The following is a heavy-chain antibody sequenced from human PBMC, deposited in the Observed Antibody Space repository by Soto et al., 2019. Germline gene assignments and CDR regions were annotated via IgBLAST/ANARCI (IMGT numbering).Heavy chain of an antibody. CDR2: ISYDGSNK. D-gene: IGHD2-8*01. CDR3: ARDRLYGDGWSFDL. J-gene: IGHJ2*01. CDR1: GFTFSSYA. V-gene: IGHV3-30-3*01. Sequence: QVQLVESGGGVVQPGRSLRLSCAASGFTFSSYAMHWVRQAPGKGLEWVAVISYDGSNKYYADSVKGRFTISRDNSKNTLYLQMNSLRAEDTAVYYCARDRLYGDGWSFDLWGRGTLVTVSS.